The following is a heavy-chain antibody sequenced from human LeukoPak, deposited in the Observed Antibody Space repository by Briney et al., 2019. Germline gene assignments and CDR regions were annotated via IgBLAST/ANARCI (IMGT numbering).Heavy chain of an antibody. J-gene: IGHJ6*03. CDR3: AKGTGYYYYYYMDV. D-gene: IGHD1-1*01. V-gene: IGHV3-9*01. Sequence: GGSLRLSCAASGFTFDDYAMHWVRQAPGKGLEWVSGISWNSGSIGYADSVKGRFTISRDNAKNSLYLQMNSLRAEDTALYYCAKGTGYYYYYYMDVWGKGTTVTISS. CDR1: GFTFDDYA. CDR2: ISWNSGSI.